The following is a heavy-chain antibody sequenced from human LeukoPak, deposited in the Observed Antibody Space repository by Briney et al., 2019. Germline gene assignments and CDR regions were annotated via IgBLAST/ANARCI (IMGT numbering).Heavy chain of an antibody. CDR1: GVIISSYA. D-gene: IGHD2/OR15-2a*01. CDR3: AKDRVSPGFNWFDP. CDR2: INGRGDNT. Sequence: GGSLRLSCAASGVIISSYAMSWVRQAPGKGLEWVSAINGRGDNTYYADFVKGRFTISRDNSKSTVYLQMNSLRTEHTAVYYCAKDRVSPGFNWFDPWGQGTLVTVSS. V-gene: IGHV3-23*01. J-gene: IGHJ5*02.